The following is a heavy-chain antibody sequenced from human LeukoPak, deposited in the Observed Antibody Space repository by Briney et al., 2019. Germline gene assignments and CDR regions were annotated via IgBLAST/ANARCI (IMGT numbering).Heavy chain of an antibody. CDR1: GFTFDDYA. CDR3: AKDPRLVMVDWYFDL. J-gene: IGHJ2*01. D-gene: IGHD3-9*01. Sequence: PGGSLRLSCAASGFTFDDYAMHWVRQAPGKGLEWVSGISWNSGSIGYADSVKGRFTISRDNAKNSLYLQMNSLRAEDTALYYCAKDPRLVMVDWYFDLWGRGTLVTVSS. CDR2: ISWNSGSI. V-gene: IGHV3-9*01.